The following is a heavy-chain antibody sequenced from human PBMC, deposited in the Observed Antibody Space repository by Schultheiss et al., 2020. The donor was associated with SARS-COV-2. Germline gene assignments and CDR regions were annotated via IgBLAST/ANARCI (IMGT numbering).Heavy chain of an antibody. CDR1: GYSISSGYY. V-gene: IGHV4-38-2*01. J-gene: IGHJ4*02. D-gene: IGHD4-11*01. Sequence: SKTLSLTCAVSGYSISSGYYWGWIRQPPGKGLEWIGEINHSGSTNYNPSLKSRVTISVDTSKNQFSLKLSSVTAADTAVYYCARGGDDYSNYVGYWGQGTLVTVSS. CDR2: INHSGST. CDR3: ARGGDDYSNYVGY.